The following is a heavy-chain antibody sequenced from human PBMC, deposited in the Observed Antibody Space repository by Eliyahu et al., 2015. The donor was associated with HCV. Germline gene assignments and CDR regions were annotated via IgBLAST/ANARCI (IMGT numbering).Heavy chain of an antibody. CDR3: ASKNTAMVFAFDI. J-gene: IGHJ3*02. Sequence: EVQLVESGGGLVQPGGSLRLSCAASGFXFSSYSMNWVRQAPGKGLEWVSYISSSSSTIYYADSVKGRFTISRDNAKNSLYLQMNSLRAEDTAVYYCASKNTAMVFAFDIWGQGTMVTVSS. D-gene: IGHD5-18*01. V-gene: IGHV3-48*01. CDR2: ISSSSSTI. CDR1: GFXFSSYS.